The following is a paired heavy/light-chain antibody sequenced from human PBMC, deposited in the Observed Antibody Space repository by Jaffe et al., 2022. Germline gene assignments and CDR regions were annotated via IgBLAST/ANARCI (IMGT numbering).Heavy chain of an antibody. CDR2: INHSGST. CDR3: ARGQYYDFWSGYYSLSGRWFDP. Sequence: QVQLQQWGAGLLKPSETLSLTCAVYGGSFSGYYWSWIRQPPGKGLEWIGEINHSGSTNYNPSLKSRVTISVDTSKNQFSLKLSSVTAADTAVYYCARGQYYDFWSGYYSLSGRWFDPWGQGTLVTVSS. CDR1: GGSFSGYY. D-gene: IGHD3-3*01. J-gene: IGHJ5*02. V-gene: IGHV4-34*01.
Light chain of an antibody. J-gene: IGKJ1*01. Sequence: EIVMTQSPATLSVSPGERATLSCRASQSVSSNLAWYQQKPGQAPRLLIYGASTRATGIPARFSGSGSGTEFTLTISSLQSEDFAVYYCQQYNNWRAFGQGTKVEIK. CDR1: QSVSSN. CDR3: QQYNNWRA. V-gene: IGKV3-15*01. CDR2: GAS.